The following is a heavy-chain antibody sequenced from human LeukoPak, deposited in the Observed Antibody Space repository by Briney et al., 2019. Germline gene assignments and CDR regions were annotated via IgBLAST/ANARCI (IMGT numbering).Heavy chain of an antibody. V-gene: IGHV3-15*01. CDR3: TTDLWFGEFGLDV. J-gene: IGHJ6*02. D-gene: IGHD3-10*01. CDR2: IKSKTDGGTT. Sequence: GSLRLSCAASGFTFSNAWMSWVRQAPGKGLEWVGRIKSKTDGGTTDYVAPVKGRFTISRDDSKNTLYVQMNSLKTEDTAVYYCTTDLWFGEFGLDVWGQGTTVIVPS. CDR1: GFTFSNAW.